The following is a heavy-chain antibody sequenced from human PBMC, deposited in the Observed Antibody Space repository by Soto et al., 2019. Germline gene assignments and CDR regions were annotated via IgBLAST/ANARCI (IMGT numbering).Heavy chain of an antibody. V-gene: IGHV3-33*01. CDR2: ICYDGSNK. Sequence: PGGSLRLSCAASGFTFSSYGMHWVRQAPGKGLEWVAVICYDGSNKYYADSVKGRFTISRDNSKNTLYLQMNSLRAEDTAVYYCARSRSRAYCGGDCYRFDYWGQGTLVTVSS. D-gene: IGHD2-21*02. J-gene: IGHJ4*02. CDR1: GFTFSSYG. CDR3: ARSRSRAYCGGDCYRFDY.